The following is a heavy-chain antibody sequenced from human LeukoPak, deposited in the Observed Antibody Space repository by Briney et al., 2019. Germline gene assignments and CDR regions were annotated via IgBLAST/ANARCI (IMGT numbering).Heavy chain of an antibody. CDR2: ISGSGGST. CDR3: AKVPPTRTYYYDSSGYFSY. D-gene: IGHD3-22*01. V-gene: IGHV3-23*01. Sequence: GGSLRLSCAASGFTFSSYAMSWVRQAPGKGLEWVSAISGSGGSTYYADSVKSRFTISRDNSKNTLYLQMNSLRAEDTAVYYCAKVPPTRTYYYDSSGYFSYWGQGTLVTVSS. CDR1: GFTFSSYA. J-gene: IGHJ4*02.